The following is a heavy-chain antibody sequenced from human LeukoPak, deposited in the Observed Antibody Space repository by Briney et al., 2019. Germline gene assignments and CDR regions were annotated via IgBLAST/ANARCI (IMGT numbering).Heavy chain of an antibody. CDR1: GYSFTNYW. Sequence: GESLKISCKGSGYSFTNYWIGWVRQMPGKGLEWMGIIYPGDSDTRYSPSFQGQVTISADKSISTAHLQWSSLKASDTAMYYCARHLDYYGSGSYFWFDPWGQGTLVTVSS. J-gene: IGHJ5*02. D-gene: IGHD3-10*01. CDR3: ARHLDYYGSGSYFWFDP. CDR2: IYPGDSDT. V-gene: IGHV5-51*01.